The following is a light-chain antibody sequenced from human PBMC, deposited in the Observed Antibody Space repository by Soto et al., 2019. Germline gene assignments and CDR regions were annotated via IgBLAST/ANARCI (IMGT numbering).Light chain of an antibody. CDR1: QSVSNNY. V-gene: IGKV3-11*02. Sequence: EIVWTQPPGTLSLSPGERATLSCRASQSVSNNYLAWYQQKPGQAPRLLIYDASNRATGIPARFSGSGSGRDFTVTINILEREDVAVYYCQQRSYLYTFGGGTKVDIK. CDR2: DAS. J-gene: IGKJ4*02. CDR3: QQRSYLYT.